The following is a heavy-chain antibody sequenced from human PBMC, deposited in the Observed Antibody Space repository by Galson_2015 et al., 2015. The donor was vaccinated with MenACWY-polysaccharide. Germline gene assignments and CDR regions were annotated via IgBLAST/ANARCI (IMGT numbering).Heavy chain of an antibody. V-gene: IGHV1-8*01. J-gene: IGHJ6*03. D-gene: IGHD2-2*01. CDR1: GYTFSNYD. Sequence: SVKVSCKASGYTFSNYDINWVRQATGQGLEWVGWINPNSGNTDYAQKFQGRVTMTRNTSITTAYMELSNLRSEDTAVYYCARGHCSSTSCLEYYYYYYMDVWGKGTTVTVSS. CDR3: ARGHCSSTSCLEYYYYYYMDV. CDR2: INPNSGNT.